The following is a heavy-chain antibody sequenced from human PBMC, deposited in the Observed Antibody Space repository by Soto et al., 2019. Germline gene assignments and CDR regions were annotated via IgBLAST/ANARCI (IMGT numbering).Heavy chain of an antibody. CDR3: ARPNYYYDEMDF. J-gene: IGHJ6*02. Sequence: GESLKISCKGSGYSFSSYWIAWVRQMPGKGLEWMGTIYPGDSDTRYSPSFQGQVTISADKSISTAFLQWSSLKASDTAIYYCARPNYYYDEMDFWGQGTTVTVS. CDR2: IYPGDSDT. V-gene: IGHV5-51*01. CDR1: GYSFSSYW.